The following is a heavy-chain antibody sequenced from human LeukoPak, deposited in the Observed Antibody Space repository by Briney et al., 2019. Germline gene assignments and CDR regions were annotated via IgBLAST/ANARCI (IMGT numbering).Heavy chain of an antibody. V-gene: IGHV3-30*02. D-gene: IGHD3-16*02. CDR2: IRYDGSNK. Sequence: GGSLRLSCAASGFTFSSYGMHWVRQAPGKGLEWVAFIRYDGSNKYYADSVKGRFTISRDNSKNTLYLQMNSLRAVDTAVYYCAKDDYDYVWGSYRSYFDYWGQGTLVTVSS. CDR1: GFTFSSYG. J-gene: IGHJ4*02. CDR3: AKDDYDYVWGSYRSYFDY.